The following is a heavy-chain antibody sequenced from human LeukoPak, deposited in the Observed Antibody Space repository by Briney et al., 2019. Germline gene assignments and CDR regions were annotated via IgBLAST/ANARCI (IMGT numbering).Heavy chain of an antibody. V-gene: IGHV4-59*01. CDR3: ARGVPPSYSSGWYRDYYYYGMDV. D-gene: IGHD6-19*01. J-gene: IGHJ6*02. CDR1: GGSISSYY. Sequence: SETLSLTCTVSGGSISSYYWSWIRQPPGKGLEWIGYIYYSGSTNYNPSLKRRVTISVDTSQNHFSQKLSSVTAADTAVYYCARGVPPSYSSGWYRDYYYYGMDVWGQGTTVTVSS. CDR2: IYYSGST.